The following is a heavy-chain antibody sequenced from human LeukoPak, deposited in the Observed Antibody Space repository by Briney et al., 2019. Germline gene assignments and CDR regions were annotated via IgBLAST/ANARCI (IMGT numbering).Heavy chain of an antibody. V-gene: IGHV4-59*01. J-gene: IGHJ4*02. Sequence: SETLSLTCTVSGGSISSYYWSWIREPPGKGLEWIGYIYYSGSTNYNPSLKSRVTILVDTSKNQFSLKLSSVTAADTAVYYCARDRPGGSSLDYWGQGTLVTVSS. D-gene: IGHD6-13*01. CDR1: GGSISSYY. CDR3: ARDRPGGSSLDY. CDR2: IYYSGST.